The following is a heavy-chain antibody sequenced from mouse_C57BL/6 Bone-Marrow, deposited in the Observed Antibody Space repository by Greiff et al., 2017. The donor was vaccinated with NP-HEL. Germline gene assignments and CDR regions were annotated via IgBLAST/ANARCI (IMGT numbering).Heavy chain of an antibody. CDR1: GYTFTDYY. D-gene: IGHD1-1*01. Sequence: QVQLQQSGAELVRPGASVKLSCKASGYTFTDYYINWVKQRPGQGLEWIARIYPGSGNTYYNEKFKGKATLTAEKSSSTAYMQLSSLTSEDSAVYFCASTGGSSYWYFDVWGTGTTVTVSS. CDR3: ASTGGSSYWYFDV. CDR2: IYPGSGNT. J-gene: IGHJ1*03. V-gene: IGHV1-76*01.